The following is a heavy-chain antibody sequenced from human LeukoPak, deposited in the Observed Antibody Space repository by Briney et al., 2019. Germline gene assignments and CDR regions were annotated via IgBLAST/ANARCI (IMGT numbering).Heavy chain of an antibody. Sequence: PGGSLRLSCAASGFTFSSYAMSWVRQAPGKGLEWVSAISGSGGSTYYADSVKGRFTISRDNSKNTLYLQMSSLRAEDTAVYYCAKDPRADYYGSGSYYSIWGQGTLVTVSS. CDR1: GFTFSSYA. J-gene: IGHJ4*02. CDR2: ISGSGGST. CDR3: AKDPRADYYGSGSYYSI. V-gene: IGHV3-23*01. D-gene: IGHD3-10*01.